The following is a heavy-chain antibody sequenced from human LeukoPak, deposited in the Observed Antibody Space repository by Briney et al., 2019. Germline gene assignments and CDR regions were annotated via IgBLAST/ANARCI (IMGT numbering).Heavy chain of an antibody. CDR1: GFTFSGYT. CDR3: ARDLHYWAAMDV. Sequence: GGSLRLSCAASGFTFSGYTMSWVRQAPGKGLEWVSGFGSDGKTHYAESVQGRFAISRDPSKTTLYLQMNSLRTEDTALYYCARDLHYWAAMDVWGQGTTVTVSS. CDR2: FGSDGKT. V-gene: IGHV3-23*01. D-gene: IGHD2-8*02. J-gene: IGHJ6*02.